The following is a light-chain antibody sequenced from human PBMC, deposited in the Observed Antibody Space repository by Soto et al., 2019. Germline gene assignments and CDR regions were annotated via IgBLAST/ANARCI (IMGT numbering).Light chain of an antibody. CDR3: SSDGGHSDVV. J-gene: IGLJ2*01. CDR1: SGDVGSYRF. CDR2: EVT. V-gene: IGLV2-8*01. Sequence: QSVLTQPPSASGSPGQSVTISCTGTSGDVGSYRFVSWYQQHPGKAPKLLIYEVTKRPSGVPRRFSASTSGNTASLTVSGLHDDDADDYCRSSDGGHSDVVFGGGTQLTVL.